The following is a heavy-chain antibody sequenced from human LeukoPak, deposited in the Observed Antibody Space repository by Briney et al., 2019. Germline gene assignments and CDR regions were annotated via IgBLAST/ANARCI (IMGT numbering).Heavy chain of an antibody. Sequence: ASVKVSCKASGYTFTGYYMHWVRQAPGQGLEWMGWINPNSGDTNYAQKFQGGVTMTRDTSISTAYMELSRLRSDATAVYYCARSRLYRPPREFDYWGQGTLVTVSS. CDR3: ARSRLYRPPREFDY. CDR2: INPNSGDT. D-gene: IGHD3-16*01. V-gene: IGHV1-2*02. J-gene: IGHJ4*02. CDR1: GYTFTGYY.